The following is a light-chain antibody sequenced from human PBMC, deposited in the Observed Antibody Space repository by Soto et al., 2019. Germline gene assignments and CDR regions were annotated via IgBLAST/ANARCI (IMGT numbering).Light chain of an antibody. CDR3: QQTYSIAPWT. Sequence: DIWMTQSPSSLSASVGDRVTITCRTSQSITTYLNWYQQKPGKAPKLLIYAASSLQSGVPSRFSGSGSGTDFTLTITSLQPEDCAAYSCQQTYSIAPWTFGQGTKVEVK. CDR1: QSITTY. J-gene: IGKJ1*01. CDR2: AAS. V-gene: IGKV1-39*01.